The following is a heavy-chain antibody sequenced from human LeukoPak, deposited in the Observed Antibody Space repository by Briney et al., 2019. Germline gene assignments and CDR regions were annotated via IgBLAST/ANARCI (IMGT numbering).Heavy chain of an antibody. D-gene: IGHD6-19*01. CDR2: IRDSGGST. V-gene: IGHV3-48*03. CDR3: AREAVGDAFDM. Sequence: GGSLRLSCAASGFSFSSYGMTWVRQAPGKGLEWVSSIRDSGGSTDYADSVMGRFTISRDNAKNSLFLQMNSLRAEDTAIYYCAREAVGDAFDMWGQGTMVTVSS. CDR1: GFSFSSYG. J-gene: IGHJ3*02.